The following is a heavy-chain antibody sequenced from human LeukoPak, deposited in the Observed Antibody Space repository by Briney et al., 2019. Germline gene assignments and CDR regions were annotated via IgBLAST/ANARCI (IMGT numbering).Heavy chain of an antibody. J-gene: IGHJ5*02. CDR1: GYTFTSYG. Sequence: ASVKVSCKASGYTFTSYGISWVRQAPGQGLEWMGWMNPNSGNTGYAQKFQGRVTMTRNTSISTAYMELSSLRSEDTAVYYCARGTYYYGSGSSNWFDPWGQGTLVTVSS. V-gene: IGHV1-8*02. CDR2: MNPNSGNT. D-gene: IGHD3-10*01. CDR3: ARGTYYYGSGSSNWFDP.